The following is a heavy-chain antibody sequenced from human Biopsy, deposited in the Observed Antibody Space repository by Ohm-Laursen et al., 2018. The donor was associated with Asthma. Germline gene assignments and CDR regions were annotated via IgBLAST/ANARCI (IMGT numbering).Heavy chain of an antibody. CDR2: IHYSGSN. CDR1: GVSIRSYY. J-gene: IGHJ4*02. Sequence: GTLSLTCAVSGVSIRSYYWTWIRQPPGKGLEWIVNIHYSGSNYSNPSLKSCVTISVDTSKKQIFLRLSSVIAAGTAVYYCAGFCSGGNCPDHWGQGTLVTVSS. V-gene: IGHV4-59*01. D-gene: IGHD2-15*01. CDR3: AGFCSGGNCPDH.